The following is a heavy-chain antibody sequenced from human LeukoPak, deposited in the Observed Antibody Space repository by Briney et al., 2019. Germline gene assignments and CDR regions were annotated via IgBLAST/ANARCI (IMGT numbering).Heavy chain of an antibody. Sequence: GGSLRLSCAPSGFTFSSYAMSWVRQAPGKGLEWVSAISGSGGSTYYADSVKGRFTISRDNFKNTLYLQMNSLRAEDTAVYYCAKDHSVYYASSGYYHHWGQGTLVTVSS. CDR1: GFTFSSYA. V-gene: IGHV3-23*01. J-gene: IGHJ5*02. D-gene: IGHD3-22*01. CDR2: ISGSGGST. CDR3: AKDHSVYYASSGYYHH.